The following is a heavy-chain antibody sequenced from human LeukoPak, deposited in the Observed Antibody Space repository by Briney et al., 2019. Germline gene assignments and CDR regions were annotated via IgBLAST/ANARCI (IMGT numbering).Heavy chain of an antibody. Sequence: GGSLRLSCAASGFTFSSYGMHWVRQAPGKGLEWVAVISYDGSNKYYADPVKGRFTISRDNSKNTLYLQMNSLRAEDTAVYYCAKDREYSYAAPWGQGTLVTVSS. CDR2: ISYDGSNK. CDR1: GFTFSSYG. D-gene: IGHD5-18*01. CDR3: AKDREYSYAAP. J-gene: IGHJ5*02. V-gene: IGHV3-30*18.